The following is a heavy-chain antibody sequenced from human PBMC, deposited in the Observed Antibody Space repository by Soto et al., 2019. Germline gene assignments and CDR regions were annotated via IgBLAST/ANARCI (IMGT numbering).Heavy chain of an antibody. CDR2: IFYSGTT. J-gene: IGHJ6*02. V-gene: IGHV4-39*07. D-gene: IGHD2-8*02. CDR3: ARDRLVVNYYYGMDV. CDR1: YGSIISSSYY. Sequence: SQILSLTCTVAYGSIISSSYYRSWIRQPPGKGLEWIGSIFYSGTTYYNPSLKSRVTISVDTSKNQFSLKLRSLRSDDTAVYYCARDRLVVNYYYGMDVWGQGTTVTVS.